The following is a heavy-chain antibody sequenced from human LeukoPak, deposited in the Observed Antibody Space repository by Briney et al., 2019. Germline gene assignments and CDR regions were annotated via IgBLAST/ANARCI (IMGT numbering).Heavy chain of an antibody. CDR3: AKDHGYSSGWHHNAPNDY. CDR1: GFTFSSYA. D-gene: IGHD6-19*01. CDR2: MNSGGDT. J-gene: IGHJ4*02. Sequence: GGSLRLSCAASGFTFSSYAMSWVRQAPGKGLEWVSSMNSGGDTYYADSVKGRFTISRDNSKNTLYLQMNSLRAEDTAVYYCAKDHGYSSGWHHNAPNDYRGQGTLVTVSS. V-gene: IGHV3-23*01.